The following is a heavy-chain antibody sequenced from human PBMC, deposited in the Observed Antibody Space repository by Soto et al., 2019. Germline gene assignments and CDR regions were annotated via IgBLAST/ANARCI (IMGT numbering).Heavy chain of an antibody. V-gene: IGHV4-59*01. J-gene: IGHJ5*02. D-gene: IGHD3-16*01. CDR3: ASGGNWFDP. Sequence: PXETLYLAGYVCGGTISNYYWTWVRQSAEKGLEWIGYMYYNGNINYNPSLKSRVTISIDTSKNQFSLTLKSVNAADTAVYYCASGGNWFDPWGQGVPVTVYS. CDR2: MYYNGNI. CDR1: GGTISNYY.